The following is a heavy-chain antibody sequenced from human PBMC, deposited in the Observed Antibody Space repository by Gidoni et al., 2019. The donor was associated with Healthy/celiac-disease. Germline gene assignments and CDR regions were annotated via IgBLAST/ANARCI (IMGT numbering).Heavy chain of an antibody. V-gene: IGHV3-30-3*01. CDR1: GFTFGSYA. CDR3: ARDFVLRFLEGSFDY. D-gene: IGHD3-3*01. Sequence: QVQLVESGGGVVQPGRSLRLSCAASGFTFGSYAMHWVRQAPGKGLEWVAVISYDGSNKYYADSVKGRFTISRDNSKNTLYLQMNSLRAEDTAVYYCARDFVLRFLEGSFDYWGQGTLVTVSS. CDR2: ISYDGSNK. J-gene: IGHJ4*02.